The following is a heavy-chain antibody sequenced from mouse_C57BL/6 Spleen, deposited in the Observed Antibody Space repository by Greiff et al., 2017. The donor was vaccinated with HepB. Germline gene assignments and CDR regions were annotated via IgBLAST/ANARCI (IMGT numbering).Heavy chain of an antibody. J-gene: IGHJ4*01. Sequence: EVMLVESGGGLVKPGGSLKLSCAASGFTFSDYGMHWVRQAPEKGLEWVAYISSGSSTIYYADTVQGRCTISRDNAKNTLFLQMTSLGSEDTAMYYCARTITTVVAGNYAMDYWGQGTSGTVSS. CDR3: ARTITTVVAGNYAMDY. CDR1: GFTFSDYG. CDR2: ISSGSSTI. V-gene: IGHV5-17*01. D-gene: IGHD1-1*01.